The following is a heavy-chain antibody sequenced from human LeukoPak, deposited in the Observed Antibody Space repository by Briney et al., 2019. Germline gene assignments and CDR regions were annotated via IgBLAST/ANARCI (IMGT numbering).Heavy chain of an antibody. D-gene: IGHD3-3*01. CDR3: ARDTISYY. CDR1: ESTFSSYS. V-gene: IGHV3-21*01. Sequence: GGSLRLSCAASESTFSSYSMNWVRQAPGKGLEWVSSMSSSGTYIYYADSVKGRFTISRDNAKNSLYLQMNSLRAEDTAVYYCARDTISYYWGQGTLVTVSS. CDR2: MSSSGTYI. J-gene: IGHJ4*02.